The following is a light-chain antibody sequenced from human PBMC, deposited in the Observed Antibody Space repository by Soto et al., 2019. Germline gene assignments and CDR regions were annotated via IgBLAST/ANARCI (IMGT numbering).Light chain of an antibody. J-gene: IGKJ4*01. Sequence: TVLTQSPGTLSLSPGERATLSCRASQSVTTYLAWYQHKPGQAPRLLIYDASNRATGIPARFSGGGSGTDFTLTISSLEPEDSAVYYCQQRSNWPVFGGGTKVDIK. V-gene: IGKV3-11*01. CDR3: QQRSNWPV. CDR2: DAS. CDR1: QSVTTY.